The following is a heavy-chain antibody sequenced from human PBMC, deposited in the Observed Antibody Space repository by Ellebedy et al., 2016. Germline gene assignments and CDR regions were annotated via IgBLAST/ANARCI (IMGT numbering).Heavy chain of an antibody. D-gene: IGHD3-10*01. CDR3: ARDYAAGSYYTAS. V-gene: IGHV3-30*03. CDR1: GFTFRSYA. J-gene: IGHJ4*02. CDR2: ISYDGSKT. Sequence: GGSLRLSCAAAGFTFRSYAMHWVRQSPGKGLQWVAGISYDGSKTYYVESLKGRFNISGDNSTDTLSLQISSLRGEDAAVYYCARDYAAGSYYTASWGQGTQVTVSA.